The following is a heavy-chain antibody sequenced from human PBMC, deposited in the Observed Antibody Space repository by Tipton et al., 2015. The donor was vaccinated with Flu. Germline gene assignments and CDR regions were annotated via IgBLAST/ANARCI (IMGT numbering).Heavy chain of an antibody. CDR3: AREEVPEVDRDSSLDY. D-gene: IGHD3-22*01. J-gene: IGHJ4*02. V-gene: IGHV3-33*01. Sequence: RSLRLSCAASGFTFSSYGMHGVRQAPGKGLEWVAVIWYDGSNKYYADSVKGRFTISRDNSKNTLYLQMNSLRAEDTAVYYCAREEVPEVDRDSSLDYWGQGTLVTVSS. CDR1: GFTFSSYG. CDR2: IWYDGSNK.